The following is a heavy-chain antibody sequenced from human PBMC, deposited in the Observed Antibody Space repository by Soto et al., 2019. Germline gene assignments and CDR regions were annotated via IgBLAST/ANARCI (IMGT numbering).Heavy chain of an antibody. V-gene: IGHV2-5*02. D-gene: IGHD6-13*01. CDR1: WVSLRPCGGG. J-gene: IGHJ4*02. CDR2: IYWDDDK. CDR3: AHVRLSYSSSWYHFDY. Sequence: SCSSLVEPTQNPTLTLPLSWVSLRPCGGGVGVVPPPPRKALEWLALIYWDDDKRYSPSLKSRLTITKDTSKNQVVLTMTNMDPVDTATYYCAHVRLSYSSSWYHFDYWGQGTLVTVSS.